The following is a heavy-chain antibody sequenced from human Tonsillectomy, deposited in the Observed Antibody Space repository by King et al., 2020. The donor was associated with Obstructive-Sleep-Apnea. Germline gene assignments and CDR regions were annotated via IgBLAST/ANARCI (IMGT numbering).Heavy chain of an antibody. D-gene: IGHD2-15*01. Sequence: VQLVESGGGVVQPGRSLRLSCAVSGFTFSNYGLHWVRQAPGKGLEWVAVISYDGRNKNYADSVKGQFTISRDNSKNTLYLQMTSLRLEDTAVYYCAKNEEGISVVGADPIAWGQGTLVTVSS. V-gene: IGHV3-30*18. CDR1: GFTFSNYG. CDR2: ISYDGRNK. CDR3: AKNEEGISVVGADPIA. J-gene: IGHJ5*02.